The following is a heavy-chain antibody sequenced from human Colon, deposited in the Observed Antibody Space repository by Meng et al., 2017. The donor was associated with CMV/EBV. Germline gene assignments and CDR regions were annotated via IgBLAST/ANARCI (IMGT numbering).Heavy chain of an antibody. Sequence: GGSLRLSCAASGFTFSNYWMHWVRRVPGKGLVWVSHINSDGSSTTYADSVKGRFTISRDNSKNTVFLQMNSLTAEDAAVYYCARCSSTSYDFFGVDVWGQGTTVTVSS. CDR2: INSDGSST. CDR3: ARCSSTSYDFFGVDV. CDR1: GFTFSNYW. D-gene: IGHD2-2*01. J-gene: IGHJ6*02. V-gene: IGHV3-74*03.